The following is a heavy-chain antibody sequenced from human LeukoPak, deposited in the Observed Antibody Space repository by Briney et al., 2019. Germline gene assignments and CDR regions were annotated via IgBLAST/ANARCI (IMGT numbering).Heavy chain of an antibody. J-gene: IGHJ6*02. V-gene: IGHV3-11*01. CDR3: ARDGVLRYFDWLPDANYYYYGMDV. CDR2: ISSSGSTI. CDR1: GFTFSDYY. Sequence: PGGSLRLSCAASGFTFSDYYMSWIRQAPGKGLEWVSYISSSGSTIYYADSVKGRFTISRDNAKNSLYLQMNSLRAEDTAVYYCARDGVLRYFDWLPDANYYYYGMDVWGQGTTVTVSS. D-gene: IGHD3-9*01.